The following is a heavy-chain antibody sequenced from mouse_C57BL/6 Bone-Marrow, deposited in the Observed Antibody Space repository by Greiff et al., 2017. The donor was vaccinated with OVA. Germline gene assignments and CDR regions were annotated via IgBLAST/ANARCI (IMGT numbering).Heavy chain of an antibody. J-gene: IGHJ4*01. Sequence: EVKLQESGGGLVQPKGSLKLSCAASGFSFNTYAMNWVRQAPGKGLEWVARIRSKSNNYATYYADSVKDRFTISRDDSESMLYLQMNNLKTEDTAMYYCVRYYYGSSSRAMDYWGQGTSVTVSS. CDR3: VRYYYGSSSRAMDY. CDR2: IRSKSNNYAT. V-gene: IGHV10-1*01. CDR1: GFSFNTYA. D-gene: IGHD1-1*01.